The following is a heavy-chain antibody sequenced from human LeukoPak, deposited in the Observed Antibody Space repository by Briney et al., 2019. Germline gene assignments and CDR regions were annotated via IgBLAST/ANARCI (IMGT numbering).Heavy chain of an antibody. Sequence: GGSLRLSCAASGFTFSSYAMHWVRQAPGKGLEWVAVISYDGSNKYYADSVKGRFTISRDNSKNTLYLQMNSLRAEDTAVYYCAKGETMVRGVIISWGQGALVTVSS. V-gene: IGHV3-30*04. J-gene: IGHJ4*02. CDR2: ISYDGSNK. CDR1: GFTFSSYA. CDR3: AKGETMVRGVIIS. D-gene: IGHD3-10*01.